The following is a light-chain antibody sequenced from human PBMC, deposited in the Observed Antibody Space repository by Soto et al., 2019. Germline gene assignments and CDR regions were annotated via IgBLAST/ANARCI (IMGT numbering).Light chain of an antibody. CDR3: QQYDSLPIT. J-gene: IGKJ5*01. CDR2: GAS. Sequence: EIVLTQSPVTLSLSPGERATLSCRASQSVSSTYLAWYQQKPGQAPSLLIYGASSRATGIPHRFSGSGSVTDFTLIISRLEPADFAVYYCQQYDSLPITFGQGTRLEIK. CDR1: QSVSSTY. V-gene: IGKV3-20*01.